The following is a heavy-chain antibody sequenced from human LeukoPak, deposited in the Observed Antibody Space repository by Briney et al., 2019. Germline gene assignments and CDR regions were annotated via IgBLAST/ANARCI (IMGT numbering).Heavy chain of an antibody. CDR2: MNPNSGNT. D-gene: IGHD1-26*01. V-gene: IGHV1-8*02. J-gene: IGHJ5*02. CDR1: GYTFTGYY. CDR3: ARGQDKEEWELSP. Sequence: ASVKVSCKASGYTFTGYYMHWVRQAPGQGLEWMGWMNPNSGNTGYAQKFQDRVTMTRNTSINTAYMELSSLRSEDTAVYYCARGQDKEEWELSPWGQGTLVTVSS.